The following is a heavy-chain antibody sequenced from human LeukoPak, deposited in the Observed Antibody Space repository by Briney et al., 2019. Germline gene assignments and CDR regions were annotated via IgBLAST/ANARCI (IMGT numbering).Heavy chain of an antibody. Sequence: GGSLRLSCAASGFTFNSYGMHWVRQAPGKGLEWVAFIRYDGSNKYYADSVKGRFTISRDNSRNTLYLQMSSLRAEDTAEYYCASFYYYGSGSSYNSFDYWGQGTLVTVSS. CDR3: ASFYYYGSGSSYNSFDY. J-gene: IGHJ4*02. V-gene: IGHV3-30*02. D-gene: IGHD3-10*01. CDR2: IRYDGSNK. CDR1: GFTFNSYG.